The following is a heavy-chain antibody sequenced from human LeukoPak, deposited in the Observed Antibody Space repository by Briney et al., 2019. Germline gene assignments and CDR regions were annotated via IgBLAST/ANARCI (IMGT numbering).Heavy chain of an antibody. V-gene: IGHV4-61*01. J-gene: IGHJ4*02. CDR1: GGSVNSGSYY. Sequence: NPSETLSLTCTVSGGSVNSGSYYWSWIRQPPGTGLEWIGYIFYSGSTNYNPSLKSRVTISIDTSKNQFSLNLSSVTAADTAVYYCARHVTDSSVYLYFDYWGQGTLVTVSS. CDR3: ARHVTDSSVYLYFDY. CDR2: IFYSGST. D-gene: IGHD3-22*01.